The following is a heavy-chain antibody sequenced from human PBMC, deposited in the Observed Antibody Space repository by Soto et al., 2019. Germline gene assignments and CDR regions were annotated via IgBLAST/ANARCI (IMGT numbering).Heavy chain of an antibody. CDR3: TTDDPINKN. V-gene: IGHV3-15*01. CDR1: GFTFSNAW. Sequence: GGSLRLSCGASGFTFSNAWMSWVRQAPGKGLEWVGRIKSKTNGGTTDCAAPVKDRFTISRDDSKNTLYLQMNSLKTEDTAVYYCTTDDPINKNWGQGTLVTVSS. CDR2: IKSKTNGGTT. J-gene: IGHJ4*02.